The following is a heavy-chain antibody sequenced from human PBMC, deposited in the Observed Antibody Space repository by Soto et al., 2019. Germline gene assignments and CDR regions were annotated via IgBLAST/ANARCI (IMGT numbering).Heavy chain of an antibody. CDR3: VRGPSQGSSLLGALDS. V-gene: IGHV3-64D*06. Sequence: GGSLRLSCSASGSMFSTFGMFWVRQGPGKGLEYVSAIFYNGGVSYYADPVKGRFTVSRDNSKNMLYLQMSSLKIEDAAVYYCVRGPSQGSSLLGALDSWGQGTLVTVSS. CDR1: GSMFSTFG. CDR2: IFYNGGVS. D-gene: IGHD1-26*01. J-gene: IGHJ4*02.